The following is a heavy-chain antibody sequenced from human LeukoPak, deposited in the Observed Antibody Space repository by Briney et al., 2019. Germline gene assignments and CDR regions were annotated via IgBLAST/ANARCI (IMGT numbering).Heavy chain of an antibody. CDR1: GYTFTIYD. CDR2: MNPNSGNT. J-gene: IGHJ6*03. Sequence: ASVNLSCNSSGYTFTIYDINWVRHPTGQGLGWVGSMNPNSGNTGYAQKFQVRVTMTRNTSISTAYMELSSLRSEDTAVYYCARGRRELPRRGNYYYMDVWGKGTTVTISS. D-gene: IGHD1-26*01. V-gene: IGHV1-8*01. CDR3: ARGRRELPRRGNYYYMDV.